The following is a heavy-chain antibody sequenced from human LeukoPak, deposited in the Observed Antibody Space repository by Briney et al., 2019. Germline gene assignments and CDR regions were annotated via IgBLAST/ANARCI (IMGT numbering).Heavy chain of an antibody. J-gene: IGHJ4*02. CDR2: INPNSGGT. CDR3: ARDRGRIVVVPAADY. D-gene: IGHD2-2*01. V-gene: IGHV1-2*02. CDR1: GYTFTGYY. Sequence: ASVKVSCKASGYTFTGYYMHWVRQAPGQGLEWMGWINPNSGGTNYAQKFQGRVTVTRDTSISTAYMELSRLRSDDTAVYYCARDRGRIVVVPAADYWGQGTLVTVSS.